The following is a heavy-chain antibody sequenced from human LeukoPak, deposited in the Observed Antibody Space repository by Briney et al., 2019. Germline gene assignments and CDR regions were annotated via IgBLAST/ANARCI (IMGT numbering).Heavy chain of an antibody. CDR3: ARGGYYDSSGYYDFDY. Sequence: SETLSLTCAVYGGSFSGYYWSWIRQPPGKGLEWIGEVNHSGSTNYNPSLKSRVTISVDTSKNQFSLKLSSVTAADTAVYYCARGGYYDSSGYYDFDYWGQGTLVTVSS. J-gene: IGHJ4*02. D-gene: IGHD3-22*01. V-gene: IGHV4-34*01. CDR1: GGSFSGYY. CDR2: VNHSGST.